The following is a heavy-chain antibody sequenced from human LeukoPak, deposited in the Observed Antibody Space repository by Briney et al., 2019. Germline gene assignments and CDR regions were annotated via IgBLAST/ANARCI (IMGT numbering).Heavy chain of an antibody. CDR3: ARVDSSGYQANFDY. CDR1: LGSIISYY. J-gene: IGHJ4*02. Sequence: SETLSHTRTVSLGSIISYYWSSIRQPAGKGVEWMGRIYTGGSTNYNPSLKSRVTMSVDKTQNQFSLRLSSVTAADTAVYYCARVDSSGYQANFDYWGQGTLVTVSS. D-gene: IGHD3-22*01. CDR2: IYTGGST. V-gene: IGHV4-4*07.